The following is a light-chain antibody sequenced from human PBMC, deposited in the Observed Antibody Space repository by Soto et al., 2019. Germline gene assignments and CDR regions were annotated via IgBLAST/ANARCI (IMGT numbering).Light chain of an antibody. CDR2: GVS. V-gene: IGKV3-20*01. J-gene: IGKJ4*01. Sequence: EIVLTQSPGTLSLSPGERATLSRRASQSVSSSYLAWYQQKPGQAPGLLMYGVSSRATGIPDRFSGSGSGTDFTLTISRLEPEDFAVYYCQQYSNSPLTFGGGTKVEIK. CDR3: QQYSNSPLT. CDR1: QSVSSSY.